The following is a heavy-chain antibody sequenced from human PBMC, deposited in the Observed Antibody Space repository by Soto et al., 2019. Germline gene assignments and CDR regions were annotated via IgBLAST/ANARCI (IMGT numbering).Heavy chain of an antibody. Sequence: QVQLVQSGAEVKKPGSSVKVSCKASGGTLSKHAITWVRRAPGQGLEWLGGIIPMFGIPNYPQKFQGRVTISADDSTNTSHMELNSLTSEDTAIYYCATGGGFGKWGHTSPFSYGMDVWGQGTAVTVSS. J-gene: IGHJ6*02. CDR2: IIPMFGIP. V-gene: IGHV1-69*01. CDR3: ATGGGFGKWGHTSPFSYGMDV. D-gene: IGHD3-10*01. CDR1: GGTLSKHA.